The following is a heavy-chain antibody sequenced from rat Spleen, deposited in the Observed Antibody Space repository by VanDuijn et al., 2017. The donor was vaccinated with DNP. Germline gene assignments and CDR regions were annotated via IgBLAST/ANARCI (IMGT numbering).Heavy chain of an antibody. CDR3: ARWSDYFDY. CDR1: AYSITSNY. V-gene: IGHV3-1*01. Sequence: EVQLQESGPGLVKPSQSLSLTCSVTAYSITSNYWGWIRKFPGNKMEWVGHIFYSGRTRYNPSLKSRISITRDTSKNQFFLHLNSVSTEDTATYYCARWSDYFDYWGQGVMVTVSS. J-gene: IGHJ2*01. CDR2: IFYSGRT.